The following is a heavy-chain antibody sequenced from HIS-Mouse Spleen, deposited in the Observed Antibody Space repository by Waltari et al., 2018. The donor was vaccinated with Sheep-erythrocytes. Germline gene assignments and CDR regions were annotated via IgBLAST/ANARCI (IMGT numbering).Heavy chain of an antibody. CDR3: ARIGSSWYYFDY. D-gene: IGHD6-13*01. Sequence: ALVKPTQTLTLTCTFSGFSLSTSGMCVSWIRQPPGKALEWLARIDWDDDKYYSTSLKTRLTISKDTSKNQVVLTMTNMDPVDTATYYCARIGSSWYYFDYWGQGTLVTVSS. CDR2: IDWDDDK. CDR1: GFSLSTSGMC. J-gene: IGHJ4*02. V-gene: IGHV2-70*11.